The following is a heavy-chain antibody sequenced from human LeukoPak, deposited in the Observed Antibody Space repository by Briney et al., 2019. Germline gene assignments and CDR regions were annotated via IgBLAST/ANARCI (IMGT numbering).Heavy chain of an antibody. Sequence: SLRLSCAASGFTFSSYAMSWVRQAPGNRREWVSVIAGGGGRTYYTSSVKGRLNICRNNSKNSLYLQMHSLRAEYTAVYYSAKDVTRIQLAFEIWGQGTMVTVSS. CDR1: GFTFSSYA. J-gene: IGHJ3*02. D-gene: IGHD5-18*01. CDR3: AKDVTRIQLAFEI. CDR2: IAGGGGRT. V-gene: IGHV3-23*01.